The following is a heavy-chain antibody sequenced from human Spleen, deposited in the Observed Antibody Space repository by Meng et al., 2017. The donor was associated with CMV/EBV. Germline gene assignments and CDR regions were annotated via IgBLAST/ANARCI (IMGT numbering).Heavy chain of an antibody. CDR1: GFNFASSS. V-gene: IGHV3-21*01. D-gene: IGHD3-16*01. Sequence: AAPGFNFASSSMTWVRQAPGKGLQWVASISSNGDYISYGGSVKGRFTISRDNARNSLYLQMTSLFDDESGLYYCARAGLYYYDWPSYWGRGTLVTVSS. CDR2: ISSNGDYI. J-gene: IGHJ4*02. CDR3: ARAGLYYYDWPSY.